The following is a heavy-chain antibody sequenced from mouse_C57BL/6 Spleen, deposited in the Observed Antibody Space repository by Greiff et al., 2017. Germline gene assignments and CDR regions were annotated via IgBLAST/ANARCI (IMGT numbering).Heavy chain of an antibody. D-gene: IGHD3-3*01. CDR2: ISSGSSTI. Sequence: EVMLVESGGGLVKPGGSLKLSCAASGFTFSDYGMHWVRQAPEKGLEWVAYISSGSSTIYYADTVKGRFTISRDNAKNTLFLQMTSLRSEDTAMYYCAIGLGYYFDYWGQGTTRTVAS. CDR3: AIGLGYYFDY. V-gene: IGHV5-17*01. J-gene: IGHJ2*01. CDR1: GFTFSDYG.